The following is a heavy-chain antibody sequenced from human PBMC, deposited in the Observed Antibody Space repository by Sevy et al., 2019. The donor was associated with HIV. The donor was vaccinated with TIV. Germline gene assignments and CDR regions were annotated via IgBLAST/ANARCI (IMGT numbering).Heavy chain of an antibody. J-gene: IGHJ4*02. Sequence: AAVKVSCKASGYTFNSFYIHWVRQAPGQGLEWMGWINPYSGGTHYPQKFQGRVTLTRDTSISVDYMDLTSLRSNDTAFYYCVRGRFYGGDSATFAGDFWGQGTLVTVS. CDR3: VRGRFYGGDSATFAGDF. CDR1: GYTFNSFY. V-gene: IGHV1-2*02. CDR2: INPYSGGT. D-gene: IGHD2-21*02.